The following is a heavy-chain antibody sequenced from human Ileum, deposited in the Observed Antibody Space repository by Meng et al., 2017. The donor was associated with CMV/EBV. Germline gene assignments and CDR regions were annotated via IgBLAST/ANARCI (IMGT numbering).Heavy chain of an antibody. CDR3: ARDNDGSSHYSQFDY. D-gene: IGHD3-22*01. Sequence: SGFPLNTYGIHWVRQFPGKGLEWVAFLWYDGSRKYFADSVQGRFSISRDDSKNTVYLQMNSLRAEDTAVYYCARDNDGSSHYSQFDYWGQGTLVTVSS. V-gene: IGHV3-33*01. CDR2: LWYDGSRK. J-gene: IGHJ4*01. CDR1: GFPLNTYG.